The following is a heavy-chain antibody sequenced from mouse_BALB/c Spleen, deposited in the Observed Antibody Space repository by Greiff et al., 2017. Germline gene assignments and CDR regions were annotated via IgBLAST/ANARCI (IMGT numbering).Heavy chain of an antibody. V-gene: IGHV5-6-4*01. D-gene: IGHD1-1*01. Sequence: EVKVEESGGGLVKPGGSLKLSCAASGFTFSSYTMSWVRQTPEKRLEWVATISSGGSYTYYPDSVKGRFTISRDNAKNTLYLQMSSLKSEDTAMYYCTRDYYGSSYTWFAYWGQGTLVTVSA. CDR1: GFTFSSYT. CDR3: TRDYYGSSYTWFAY. J-gene: IGHJ3*01. CDR2: ISSGGSYT.